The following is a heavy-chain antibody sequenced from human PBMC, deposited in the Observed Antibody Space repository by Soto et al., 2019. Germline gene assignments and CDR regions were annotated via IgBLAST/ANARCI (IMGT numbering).Heavy chain of an antibody. CDR3: AKGVYSNGCNFDY. D-gene: IGHD6-19*01. Sequence: PGRSLRLSCAVYGFTFISSAMSCHRQAPGKGLEWVPASGAGRGSTSYADPVKGRFTIARDNSKNTLYLQMNSLRAEDTAVYYCAKGVYSNGCNFDYWGQRTLVTVSS. J-gene: IGHJ4*02. CDR2: SGAGRGST. CDR1: GFTFISSA. V-gene: IGHV3-23*01.